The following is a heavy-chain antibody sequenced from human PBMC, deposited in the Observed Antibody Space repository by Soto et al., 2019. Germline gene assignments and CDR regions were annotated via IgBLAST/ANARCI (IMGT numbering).Heavy chain of an antibody. V-gene: IGHV3-23*01. CDR3: AKAIMITFGGVYYFDY. J-gene: IGHJ4*02. CDR1: GYTFSSYA. Sequence: GGSLRLSCAASGYTFSSYAMSCVRQAPGKGLEWVSAISGSGGSTYYADSVKGRFTISRDNSKNTLYLQMNSLRAKDTAVYYCAKAIMITFGGVYYFDYWGQGTLVTVSS. D-gene: IGHD3-16*01. CDR2: ISGSGGST.